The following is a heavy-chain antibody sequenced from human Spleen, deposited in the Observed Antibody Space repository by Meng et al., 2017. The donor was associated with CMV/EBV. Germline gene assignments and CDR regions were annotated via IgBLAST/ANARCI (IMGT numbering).Heavy chain of an antibody. J-gene: IGHJ3*02. V-gene: IGHV4-38-2*02. CDR3: ARWYPRAGAFDI. CDR2: IYHSGST. D-gene: IGHD6-13*01. Sequence: SETLSLTCTVSGYSISSGYYWGWIRQPPGKGLEWIGSIYHSGSTHYNPSLKSRVTISADTSKNQFSLKLRSVTAADTAVYYCARWYPRAGAFDIWGQGTMVTVSS. CDR1: GYSISSGYY.